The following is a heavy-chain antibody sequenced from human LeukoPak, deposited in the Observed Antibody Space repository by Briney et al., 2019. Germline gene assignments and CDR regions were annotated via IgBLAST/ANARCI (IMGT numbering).Heavy chain of an antibody. Sequence: GASVKVSCKASGYTFTRYGLSWVRQAPGQGFEWMGWISAYNGNTNYAQKLQGRVTMTTDTSTSTAYMELRSLRSDDTAVYYSARESAASDDMDVWGKGTTVTVSS. CDR2: ISAYNGNT. J-gene: IGHJ6*03. D-gene: IGHD2-15*01. CDR3: ARESAASDDMDV. V-gene: IGHV1-18*01. CDR1: GYTFTRYG.